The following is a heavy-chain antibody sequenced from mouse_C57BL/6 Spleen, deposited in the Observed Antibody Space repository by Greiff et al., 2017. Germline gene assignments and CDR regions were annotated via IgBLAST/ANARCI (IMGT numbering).Heavy chain of an antibody. J-gene: IGHJ4*01. Sequence: EVQLQQSGPELVKPGASVKISCKASGYTFTDYYMNWVKQSHGKSLEWIGDINPNNGGTSYNQKFKGKATLTVDKSSSTAYMELRSLTSEDSAVYYCARSNIGYYYGSSPDYAMDYWGQGTSVTVSS. V-gene: IGHV1-26*01. CDR3: ARSNIGYYYGSSPDYAMDY. CDR2: INPNNGGT. D-gene: IGHD1-1*01. CDR1: GYTFTDYY.